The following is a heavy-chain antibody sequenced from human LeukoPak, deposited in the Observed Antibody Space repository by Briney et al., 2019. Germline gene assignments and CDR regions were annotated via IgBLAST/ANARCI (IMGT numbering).Heavy chain of an antibody. D-gene: IGHD4-23*01. CDR3: ASVYGVNSPFDY. CDR1: GFSFSSYW. V-gene: IGHV3-7*01. Sequence: PGGSLRLSCAASGFSFSSYWMTWVRQAPGKGLEPVASVKHDGSDKYYADSVKGRFTISRDNAKNSLYLQMNSLRAEDTALYYCASVYGVNSPFDYWGQGTLVTVSS. CDR2: VKHDGSDK. J-gene: IGHJ4*02.